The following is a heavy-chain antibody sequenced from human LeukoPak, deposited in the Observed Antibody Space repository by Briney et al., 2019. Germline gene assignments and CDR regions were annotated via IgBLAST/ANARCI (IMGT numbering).Heavy chain of an antibody. J-gene: IGHJ3*02. V-gene: IGHV3-15*01. CDR2: IKSKTDGGTR. Sequence: PGGSLRLSCAASGVTSSNAWMSWVRQAPGKGLEWVGRIKSKTDGGTRDYAAPVKGRFTISRDDSKNTLYLQMNSLKTEDTAVYYCTTFDYAAFLIWGQGTMVTVSS. D-gene: IGHD4/OR15-4a*01. CDR1: GVTSSNAW. CDR3: TTFDYAAFLI.